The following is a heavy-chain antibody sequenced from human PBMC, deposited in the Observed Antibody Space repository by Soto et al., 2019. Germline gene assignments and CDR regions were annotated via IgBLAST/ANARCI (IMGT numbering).Heavy chain of an antibody. Sequence: TSETLSLTCTVSGGSISSGGYYWSWIRQHPGKGLEWIGYIYYSGSTYYNPSLKSRVTISVDTSKNQFSLKLSSVTAADTAVYYCARAPGYYDSSGYPLYWGQGTLVTVS. D-gene: IGHD3-22*01. J-gene: IGHJ4*02. CDR2: IYYSGST. CDR1: GGSISSGGYY. V-gene: IGHV4-31*03. CDR3: ARAPGYYDSSGYPLY.